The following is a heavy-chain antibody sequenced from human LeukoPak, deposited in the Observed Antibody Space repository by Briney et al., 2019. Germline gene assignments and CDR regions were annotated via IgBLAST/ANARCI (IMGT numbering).Heavy chain of an antibody. Sequence: GGSLRLACAASGFTFSDSAIHWVRQASGKGLEWVGHIRSKRNNYATLYAASVTGRFTISRHDSRNTAYLQMNSLQIEDTAVYFCTRHRYGASGGDFDYWGQGTLVTVSS. V-gene: IGHV3-73*01. CDR2: IRSKRNNYAT. CDR1: GFTFSDSA. J-gene: IGHJ4*02. D-gene: IGHD4-17*01. CDR3: TRHRYGASGGDFDY.